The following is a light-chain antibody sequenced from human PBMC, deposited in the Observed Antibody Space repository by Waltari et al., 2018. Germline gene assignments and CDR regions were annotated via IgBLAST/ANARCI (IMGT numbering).Light chain of an antibody. CDR3: GSYTGTSTLYV. CDR2: DVS. Sequence: QSALTQPASVSVSPGQSITISCTGTSSDVAGYNYVSWYQQHPGKAPQLMIYDVSKRPLGVSNRFSGSKSGNTASLTISGLQAEDEADYYCGSYTGTSTLYVFGTATEVTVL. J-gene: IGLJ1*01. V-gene: IGLV2-14*01. CDR1: SSDVAGYNY.